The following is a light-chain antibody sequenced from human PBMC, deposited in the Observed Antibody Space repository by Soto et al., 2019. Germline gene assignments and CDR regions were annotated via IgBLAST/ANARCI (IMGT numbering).Light chain of an antibody. J-gene: IGKJ2*01. Sequence: DLQMTQSPSTLSASVGDRVTITFRASQSISSWLAWYQQKPEKAPKLLIYKASTLESGVPSRFSGSGSGTEFTLTISSLQPDDFATYYCQQYNSYSGTFGQGTRWIS. CDR3: QQYNSYSGT. CDR1: QSISSW. V-gene: IGKV1-5*03. CDR2: KAS.